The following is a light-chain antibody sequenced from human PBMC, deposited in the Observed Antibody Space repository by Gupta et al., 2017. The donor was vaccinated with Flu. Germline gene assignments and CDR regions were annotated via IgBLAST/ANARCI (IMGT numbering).Light chain of an antibody. V-gene: IGKV1-33*01. Sequence: IQLIHSRSSLSASGGERVIMSWHASRVISTYLEWYQQKPGKAPKVLIYDASNLETGVPSRFSGSGSGTNFALTINSLQPEDLGTYYCQQYDNVPFTFGEGTKVEVK. CDR2: DAS. CDR1: RVISTY. CDR3: QQYDNVPFT. J-gene: IGKJ4*01.